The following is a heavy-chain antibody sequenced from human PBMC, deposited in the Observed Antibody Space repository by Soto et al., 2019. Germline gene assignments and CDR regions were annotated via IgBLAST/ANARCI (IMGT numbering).Heavy chain of an antibody. CDR1: GGSVSSGSYY. D-gene: IGHD2-21*02. J-gene: IGHJ1*01. CDR3: ARAEVVTAIPLH. Sequence: SETLSLTCTVSGGSVSSGSYYWSWIRQPPGKGLEWTGYIYYSGSTNYNPSLKSRVTISVDTSKNQFSLKLSSVTAADTAVYYCARAEVVTAIPLHWGQGTLVTVSS. V-gene: IGHV4-61*01. CDR2: IYYSGST.